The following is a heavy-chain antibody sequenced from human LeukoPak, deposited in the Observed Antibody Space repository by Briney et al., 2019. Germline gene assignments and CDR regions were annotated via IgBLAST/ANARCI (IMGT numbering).Heavy chain of an antibody. CDR3: ARAKTYYYCSGIGY. CDR1: GFTFSSYW. V-gene: IGHV3-7*01. Sequence: PGGSLRLSCAASGFTFSSYWMSWVRQAPGKGLEWVANIKQDGSEKYYVDSVKGRFTISRDNAKNSLYLQMNSLRAEDTAVYYCARAKTYYYCSGIGYWGQGTLATVSS. J-gene: IGHJ4*02. D-gene: IGHD3-10*01. CDR2: IKQDGSEK.